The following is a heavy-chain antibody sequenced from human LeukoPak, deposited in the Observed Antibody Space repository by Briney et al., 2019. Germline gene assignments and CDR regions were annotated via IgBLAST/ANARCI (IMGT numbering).Heavy chain of an antibody. V-gene: IGHV4-39*01. Sequence: PSETLSLTCTVSGGSISSSSYYWGWIRQPPGKGLEWIGSIYYSGSIYYNPSLKSRVTISVDTSKNQFSLKLSSVTAADTAVYYCARRSSIAAAGTGGFDPWGQGTLVTVSS. J-gene: IGHJ5*02. CDR3: ARRSSIAAAGTGGFDP. D-gene: IGHD6-13*01. CDR2: IYYSGSI. CDR1: GGSISSSSYY.